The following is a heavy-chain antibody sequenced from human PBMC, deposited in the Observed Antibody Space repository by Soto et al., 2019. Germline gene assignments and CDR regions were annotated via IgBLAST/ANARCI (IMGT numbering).Heavy chain of an antibody. CDR3: ASFYSSSSEGNWFDP. J-gene: IGHJ5*02. V-gene: IGHV1-8*01. Sequence: QVQLVQSGAEVKKPGASVKVSCKASGYTFTSYDINWGRQATGQGLEWMGGMNPNSGNTGYAQNFQSRVTMTRNTSITTAYMELTSLRSEDTAVYYCASFYSSSSEGNWFDPWGQGTLVTVSS. CDR1: GYTFTSYD. CDR2: MNPNSGNT. D-gene: IGHD6-6*01.